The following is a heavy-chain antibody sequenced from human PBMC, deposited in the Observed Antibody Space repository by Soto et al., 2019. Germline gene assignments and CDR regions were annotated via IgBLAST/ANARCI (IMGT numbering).Heavy chain of an antibody. CDR1: GGSVSSGSYY. CDR2: IYYSGST. CDR3: ARDVFSGY. V-gene: IGHV4-61*01. D-gene: IGHD3-10*01. Sequence: PSETLSLTCTVSGGSVSSGSYYWSWIRQPPGKGLEWIGYIYYSGSTNYNPSLKSRVTISVDTSKNQFSLKLSSVTAADTAVYYCARDVFSGYWGQGTLVTVSS. J-gene: IGHJ4*02.